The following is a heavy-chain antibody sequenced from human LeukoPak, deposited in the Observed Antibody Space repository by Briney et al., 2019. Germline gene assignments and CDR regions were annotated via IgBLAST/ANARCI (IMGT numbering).Heavy chain of an antibody. D-gene: IGHD6-13*01. J-gene: IGHJ4*02. CDR1: GFTFDDYA. CDR2: ISWNSGSI. V-gene: IGHV3-9*01. CDR3: AKTGAAAGYFDY. Sequence: GGSLRLSCAASGFTFDDYAMHWVRQAPGKDLEWVSGISWNSGSIGYADSVKGRFTISRDNAKNSLYLQMNSLRAEDTALYYCAKTGAAAGYFDYWGQGTLVTVSS.